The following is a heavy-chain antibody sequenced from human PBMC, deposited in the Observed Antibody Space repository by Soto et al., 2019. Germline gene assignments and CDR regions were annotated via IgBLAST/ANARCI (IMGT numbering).Heavy chain of an antibody. D-gene: IGHD3-3*01. CDR1: GYTFNTDG. Sequence: SMKVTCRTSGYTFNTDGINWVRQAPGQGLELMGWISAYDGKTTYAEKFQGRVTLTTDTSTSTAYMELRSLRSDDTAIYYCARDPHEFWTSYWFDPWGQGTPVTVSS. V-gene: IGHV1-18*01. J-gene: IGHJ5*02. CDR3: ARDPHEFWTSYWFDP. CDR2: ISAYDGKT.